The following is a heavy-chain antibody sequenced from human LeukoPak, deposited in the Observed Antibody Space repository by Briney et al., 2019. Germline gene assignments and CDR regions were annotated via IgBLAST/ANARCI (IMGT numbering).Heavy chain of an antibody. CDR3: ARDRRTIAYCGGDCYSGAFDI. CDR1: GGTFSSYA. V-gene: IGHV1-69*13. CDR2: IIPIFGTA. D-gene: IGHD2-21*02. J-gene: IGHJ3*02. Sequence: SVTVSCKASGGTFSSYAISWVRQAPGQGLEWMGGIIPIFGTANYAQKFQGRVTITADESTSTAYMELSSLRSEDMAVYYCARDRRTIAYCGGDCYSGAFDIWGQGTMVTVSS.